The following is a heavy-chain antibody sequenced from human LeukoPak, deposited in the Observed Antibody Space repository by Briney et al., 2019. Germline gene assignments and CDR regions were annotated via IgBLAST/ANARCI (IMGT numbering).Heavy chain of an antibody. J-gene: IGHJ4*02. CDR3: ARDWGNWGYGWYFDH. Sequence: GRSLRLSCAASGFTFSTYGMHWVRQAPGKGLEWVAVISHDGNNKHYVDSVKGRFTISRDNSKNTLYLQMNSLRAEDTAVYYCARDWGNWGYGWYFDHWGQGTPVTVSS. CDR2: ISHDGNNK. D-gene: IGHD7-27*01. CDR1: GFTFSTYG. V-gene: IGHV3-30*03.